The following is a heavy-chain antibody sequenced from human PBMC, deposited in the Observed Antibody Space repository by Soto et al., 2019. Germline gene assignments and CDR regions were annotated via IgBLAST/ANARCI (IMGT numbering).Heavy chain of an antibody. J-gene: IGHJ3*02. V-gene: IGHV1-8*01. Sequence: ASVKVSCKASGYTFTSYDINWVRQATGQGLEWMGWMNPNSGNTGYAQKFQGRVTMTRNTSISTAYMELSSLRAEDTAVYYCARGTAPRITVLRGPPPMRGFDIWGQGTMVTVSS. CDR2: MNPNSGNT. D-gene: IGHD3-10*01. CDR1: GYTFTSYD. CDR3: ARGTAPRITVLRGPPPMRGFDI.